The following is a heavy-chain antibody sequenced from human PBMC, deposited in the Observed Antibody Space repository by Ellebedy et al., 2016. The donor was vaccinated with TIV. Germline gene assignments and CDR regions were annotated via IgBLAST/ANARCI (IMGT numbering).Heavy chain of an antibody. D-gene: IGHD3-16*01. J-gene: IGHJ3*01. CDR2: LYYTGST. Sequence: SETLSLTCAVSGGSLSDNYWTWIRQPPGKGLEWIGYLYYTGSTNYNPSLKSRVTLSVNTPRNQFSLKLSSVTAADTAVYYCVSSASMDAFDLWGQGTKVTVSS. CDR1: GGSLSDNY. V-gene: IGHV4-59*01. CDR3: VSSASMDAFDL.